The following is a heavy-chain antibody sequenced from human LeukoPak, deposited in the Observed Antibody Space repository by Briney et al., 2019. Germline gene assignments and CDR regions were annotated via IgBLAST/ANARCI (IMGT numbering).Heavy chain of an antibody. CDR1: GYTFTNYY. V-gene: IGHV1-46*01. Sequence: ASVKVSCKASGYTFTNYYIHWVRQAPGQGLEWIGIINPSGGSTSYAQKFQGRVTMTRDTSTSTVYMELSSLRSEDTAVYYCARDYYDSSGYYYFDYWGQGTLVTVSS. J-gene: IGHJ4*02. D-gene: IGHD3-22*01. CDR3: ARDYYDSSGYYYFDY. CDR2: INPSGGST.